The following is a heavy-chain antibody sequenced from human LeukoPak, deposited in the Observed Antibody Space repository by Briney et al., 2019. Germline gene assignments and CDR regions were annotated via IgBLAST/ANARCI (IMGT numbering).Heavy chain of an antibody. D-gene: IGHD3-22*01. CDR2: ISAYNGNT. CDR1: GYTFTSCG. J-gene: IGHJ4*02. CDR3: ARDHSGAYYYDSSGRFDY. Sequence: ASVKVSCKASGYTFTSCGISWVRQASGQGLEWMGWISAYNGNTNYAQKLQGRVTMTTDTSTSTAYMELRSLRSDDTAVYYCARDHSGAYYYDSSGRFDYWGQGTLVTVS. V-gene: IGHV1-18*01.